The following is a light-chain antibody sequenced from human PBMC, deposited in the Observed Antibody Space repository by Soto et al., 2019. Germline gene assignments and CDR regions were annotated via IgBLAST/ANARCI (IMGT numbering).Light chain of an antibody. CDR1: ESVYRN. V-gene: IGKV3-11*01. CDR3: QQRSNWPPWT. CDR2: AAF. J-gene: IGKJ1*01. Sequence: EIVMTQSPATLSVSPGARAPLSCRATESVYRNLAWYQQKPGQAPRLLILAAFTRATGIPARFSGSGSGTDFTLTISSLEPEDFAVYYCQQRSNWPPWTFGQGTKVDIK.